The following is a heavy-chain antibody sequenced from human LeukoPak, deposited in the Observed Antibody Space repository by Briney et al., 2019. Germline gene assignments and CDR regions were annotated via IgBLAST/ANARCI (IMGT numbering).Heavy chain of an antibody. J-gene: IGHJ4*02. Sequence: PGGSLRLSCAASGFTFSRFWMTGVRQAPGKGLEWVANIKQDGSEKYYVDSVKGRFTISRDNAKNSLYLQMNSLRAEDTAVYYCAREGEGYFDYWGQGTLVTVSS. D-gene: IGHD3-16*01. CDR1: GFTFSRFW. CDR2: IKQDGSEK. CDR3: AREGEGYFDY. V-gene: IGHV3-7*01.